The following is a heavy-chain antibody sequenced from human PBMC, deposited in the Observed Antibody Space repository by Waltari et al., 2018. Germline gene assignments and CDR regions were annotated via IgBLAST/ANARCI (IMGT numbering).Heavy chain of an antibody. J-gene: IGHJ3*02. CDR2: IGYDGINK. Sequence: QVQLVESGGGVVQPGRSLRLSCAASGFTFSCYGMPWVRQAPGKGLEWVAVIGYDGINKYYAVSMKGRFTIARDNSKNTLYLQMNSLRAEDTAVYYCARDFHYGSGYYFGAFDIWGQGTMVTVSS. V-gene: IGHV3-33*01. CDR1: GFTFSCYG. D-gene: IGHD3-22*01. CDR3: ARDFHYGSGYYFGAFDI.